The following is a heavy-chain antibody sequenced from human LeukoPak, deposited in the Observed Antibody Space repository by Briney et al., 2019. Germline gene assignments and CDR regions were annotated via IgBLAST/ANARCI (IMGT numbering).Heavy chain of an antibody. CDR3: ARGGAGIAFYYYYMDV. CDR1: GGSISSGSHY. Sequence: SETLSLTCTVSGGSISSGSHYWSWIRQPAGKGLEWIGRIYTSGSTNYNPSLKSRVTISVDTSKNQFSLKLSSVTAADTAVYYCARGGAGIAFYYYYMDVWGKGTTVTVSS. D-gene: IGHD6-13*01. J-gene: IGHJ6*03. V-gene: IGHV4-61*02. CDR2: IYTSGST.